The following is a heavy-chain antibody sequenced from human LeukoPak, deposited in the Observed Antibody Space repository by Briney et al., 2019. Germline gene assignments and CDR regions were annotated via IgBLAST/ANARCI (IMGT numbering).Heavy chain of an antibody. CDR1: GGSISSYY. D-gene: IGHD6-19*01. Sequence: PSETLSLTCTVSGGSISSYYWSWIRQPPEKGLGWIGYIYYSGSTNYNPSLKSRVTISVDTSKNQFSLKLSSVTAADTAVYYCARGGQWGPWYYFDDWGQGTLVTVSP. CDR3: ARGGQWGPWYYFDD. CDR2: IYYSGST. V-gene: IGHV4-59*01. J-gene: IGHJ4*02.